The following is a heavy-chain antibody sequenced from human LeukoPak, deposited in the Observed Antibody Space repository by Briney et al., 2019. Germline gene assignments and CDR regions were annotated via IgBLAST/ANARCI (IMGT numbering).Heavy chain of an antibody. D-gene: IGHD3-10*01. V-gene: IGHV1-2*02. Sequence: GASVKVSCKASGYTFTSYGISWVRQAPGQGLEWMGWINPNSGGTNYAQKFQGRVTMTRDTSISTAYMELSRLRSDDTAVYYCARDRYYGSGSPSMDVWGKGTTVTISS. CDR2: INPNSGGT. CDR3: ARDRYYGSGSPSMDV. CDR1: GYTFTSYG. J-gene: IGHJ6*04.